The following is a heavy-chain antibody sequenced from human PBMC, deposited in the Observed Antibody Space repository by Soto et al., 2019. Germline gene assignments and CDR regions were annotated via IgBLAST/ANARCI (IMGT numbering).Heavy chain of an antibody. CDR1: GFTVSSNY. CDR2: IYSGGST. CDR3: ARARTGARRYYYDSSGYPPDRYGMDV. Sequence: GSLRLSCAASGFTVSSNYMSWVRQAPGKGLEWVSAIYSGGSTYYADSVKGRFTISRDNSKNTLYLQMNSLRAEDTAVYYCARARTGARRYYYDSSGYPPDRYGMDVWGQGTTVTVSS. D-gene: IGHD3-22*01. V-gene: IGHV3-53*01. J-gene: IGHJ6*02.